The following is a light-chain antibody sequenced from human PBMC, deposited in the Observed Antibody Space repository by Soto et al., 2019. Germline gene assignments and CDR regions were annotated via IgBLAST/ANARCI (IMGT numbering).Light chain of an antibody. J-gene: IGLJ2*01. Sequence: QSVLTQPPSASATPGQTVTISCSGSISNIGSNYVYWYQHLPGTAPKLLISRNNQRPSGVPDRFFGSKSGTSASLAISGLRSEDEDDYYCAAWDDSLSGVVFGGGTKLTVL. CDR2: RNN. V-gene: IGLV1-47*01. CDR3: AAWDDSLSGVV. CDR1: ISNIGSNY.